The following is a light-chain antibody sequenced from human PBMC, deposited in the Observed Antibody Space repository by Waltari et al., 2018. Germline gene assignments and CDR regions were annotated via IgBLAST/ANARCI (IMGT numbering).Light chain of an antibody. V-gene: IGKV3-15*01. CDR3: QQYHNWPYT. Sequence: ILMTHSTATLSVSSGERATLPCRASQSLSTNLAWYQQHPGQAPRLLIYGASTRATGVPARFSGSRSGTEFTLIISSLQSEDFALYYCQQYHNWPYTFGQGTKLEIK. J-gene: IGKJ2*01. CDR2: GAS. CDR1: QSLSTN.